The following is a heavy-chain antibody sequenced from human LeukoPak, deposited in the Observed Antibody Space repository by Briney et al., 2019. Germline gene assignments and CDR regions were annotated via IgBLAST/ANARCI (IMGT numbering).Heavy chain of an antibody. CDR1: GGSIGGNSY. CDR2: ISNSGST. J-gene: IGHJ4*02. V-gene: IGHV4-61*01. Sequence: PSETLSLTCTVSGGSIGGNSYWSWIRQPPGKGPEWVGHISNSGSTYYSPSLSSRVTISLDTSKNQFSLKLRSVTAADTAVYYCARGGASSIPLDYWGRGTLVTVSS. D-gene: IGHD1-26*01. CDR3: ARGGASSIPLDY.